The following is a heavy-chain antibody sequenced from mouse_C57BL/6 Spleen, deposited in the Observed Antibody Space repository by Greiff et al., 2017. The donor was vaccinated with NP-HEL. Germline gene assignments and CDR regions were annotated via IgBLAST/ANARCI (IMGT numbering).Heavy chain of an antibody. CDR2: IDPSDRAT. V-gene: IGHV1-52*01. CDR1: GYTFTSYW. D-gene: IGHD1-1*01. CDR3: ARRMVYYGSSYPDWYFDV. Sequence: QVQLQQPGAELVRPGSSVKLSCKASGYTFTSYWMHWVKQRPIQGLDWIGNIDPSDRATHYNQQFKDKATLTVDKSSSTDYMQLSSLTSEDSAVYYCARRMVYYGSSYPDWYFDVWGTGTTVTVSS. J-gene: IGHJ1*03.